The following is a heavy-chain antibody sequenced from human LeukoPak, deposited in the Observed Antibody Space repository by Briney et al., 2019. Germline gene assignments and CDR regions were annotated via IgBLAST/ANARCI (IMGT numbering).Heavy chain of an antibody. V-gene: IGHV4-4*07. CDR2: IYTSGST. D-gene: IGHD3-22*01. J-gene: IGHJ4*02. CDR1: GGSISSYY. CDR3: ARDGLSYDSSGYYLDYFDY. Sequence: SETLSLTCTVSGGSISSYYWSWIRQPAGKGLEWIGRIYTSGSTNYNPSLKSRVTMSVDTSKNQFSLKLSSVTAADTAVYYCARDGLSYDSSGYYLDYFDYWGQGTLVTVSS.